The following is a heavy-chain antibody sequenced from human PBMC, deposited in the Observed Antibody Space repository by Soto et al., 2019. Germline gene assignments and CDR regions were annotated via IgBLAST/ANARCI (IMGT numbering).Heavy chain of an antibody. V-gene: IGHV5-51*01. J-gene: IGHJ3*01. CDR1: GYNFSHKW. Sequence: PGESLKISCKGSGYNFSHKWIGWVRQVPGKGLEWMGVIYPRDSDTTYSPSFQGHVTISVDTSINTAYLQWSSLKASDTALYYCARRDRSGWFDAFEVWGQGTMVTV. D-gene: IGHD6-19*01. CDR2: IYPRDSDT. CDR3: ARRDRSGWFDAFEV.